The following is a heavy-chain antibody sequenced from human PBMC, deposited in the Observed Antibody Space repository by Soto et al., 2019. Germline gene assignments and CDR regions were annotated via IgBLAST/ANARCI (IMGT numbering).Heavy chain of an antibody. CDR2: ISWNSGIV. CDR3: AKDKLYSNYEYYFDN. CDR1: GFTFENYA. D-gene: IGHD4-4*01. J-gene: IGHJ4*02. Sequence: PGGSLRLSCAASGFTFENYAMHWVRQAPGKGLEWVSGISWNSGIVGYADSVKGRFTTSRDNAKNSLYLQMNSLRAEDTAFYYCAKDKLYSNYEYYFDNWGRGTQVTVS. V-gene: IGHV3-9*01.